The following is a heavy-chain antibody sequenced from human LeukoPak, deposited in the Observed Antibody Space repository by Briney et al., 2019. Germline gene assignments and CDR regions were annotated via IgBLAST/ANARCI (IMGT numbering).Heavy chain of an antibody. CDR3: AKGFIAARPFDY. J-gene: IGHJ4*02. Sequence: GGSLRLSCAASGFTFSSYGMPWVRQAPGKGLEWVAVISYDGSNKYYADSVKGRFTISRDNSKNTLYLQMNSLRAEDTAVYYCAKGFIAARPFDYWGQGTLVTVSS. D-gene: IGHD6-6*01. CDR1: GFTFSSYG. V-gene: IGHV3-30*18. CDR2: ISYDGSNK.